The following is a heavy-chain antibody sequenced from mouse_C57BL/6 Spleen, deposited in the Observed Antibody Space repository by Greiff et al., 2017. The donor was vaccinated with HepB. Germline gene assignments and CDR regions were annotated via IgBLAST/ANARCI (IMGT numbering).Heavy chain of an antibody. Sequence: VQLQQSGGGLVKPGGSLKLSCAASGFTFSDYGMHWVRQAPEKGLEWVAYISSGSSTIYYADTVKGRFTISRDNAKNTLFLQMTSLRSEDTAMYYCARGGYYYGRKDYYAMDYWGQGTSVTVSS. J-gene: IGHJ4*01. CDR1: GFTFSDYG. CDR2: ISSGSSTI. V-gene: IGHV5-17*01. CDR3: ARGGYYYGRKDYYAMDY. D-gene: IGHD1-1*01.